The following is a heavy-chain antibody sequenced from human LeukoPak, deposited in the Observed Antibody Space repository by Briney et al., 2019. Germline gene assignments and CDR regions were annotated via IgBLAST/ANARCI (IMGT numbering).Heavy chain of an antibody. V-gene: IGHV1-2*02. D-gene: IGHD2-2*01. CDR3: ARPYCSSTSCSRGSFYYMYV. J-gene: IGHJ6*03. CDR1: GYTFTGYY. CDR2: INPNSGGT. Sequence: RASVKVSCKASGYTFTGYYMHWVRQAPGQGLEWMGWINPNSGGTNYAQKFQGRVTMTRDTSISTAYMELSRLRSDDTAVYYCARPYCSSTSCSRGSFYYMYVWGKGTTVTVSS.